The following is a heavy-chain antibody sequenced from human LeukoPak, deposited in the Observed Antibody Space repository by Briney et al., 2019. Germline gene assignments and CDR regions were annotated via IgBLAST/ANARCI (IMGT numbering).Heavy chain of an antibody. CDR1: GFTFSSYS. J-gene: IGHJ4*02. CDR3: ARSEGWGGTYSAY. Sequence: GGSLRLSCAASGFTFSSYSMNWVRQAPGKGLEWVSSISSSSSYIYYADSVKGRFTMSRDNAKNSLYLQMNSLRAEDTAVYYCARSEGWGGTYSAYWGQGTLVTVSS. V-gene: IGHV3-21*01. CDR2: ISSSSSYI. D-gene: IGHD1-26*01.